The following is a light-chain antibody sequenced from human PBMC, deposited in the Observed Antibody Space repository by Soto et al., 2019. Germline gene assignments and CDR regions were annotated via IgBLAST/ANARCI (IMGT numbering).Light chain of an antibody. V-gene: IGKV3-20*01. CDR2: AAS. Sequence: EIVLTQCPGTLSLSPGERATLPCSASQSVSSSYLAGYQQKPGQVPRLLVDAASRRATCSPDMFSGRGAVTEFTLTSSRLEAEDFAVYYCQHSSSATITFGQGTRLDIK. CDR3: QHSSSATIT. J-gene: IGKJ5*01. CDR1: QSVSSSY.